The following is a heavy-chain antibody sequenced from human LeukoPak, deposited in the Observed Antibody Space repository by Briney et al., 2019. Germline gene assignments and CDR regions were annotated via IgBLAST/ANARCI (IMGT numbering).Heavy chain of an antibody. V-gene: IGHV4-59*02. CDR3: AREVGAHGY. D-gene: IGHD1-26*01. J-gene: IGHJ4*02. CDR2: IYYSGST. CDR1: GGSVSSYY. Sequence: PSETLSLTCTVAGGSVSSYYWSWIRQPPGKGLEWIGYIYYSGSTYYNPSLKSRVTISVDTSKNQFSLKLSSVTAADTAVYYCAREVGAHGYWGQGTLVTVSS.